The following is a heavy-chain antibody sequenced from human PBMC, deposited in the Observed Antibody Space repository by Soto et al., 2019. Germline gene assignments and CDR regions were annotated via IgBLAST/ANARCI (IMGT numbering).Heavy chain of an antibody. Sequence: SETRSLTCTVSGGSISSGGYYWSWIRQHPGKGLEWIGYIYYSGSTYYNPSLKSRVTISVDTSKNQFSLKLSSVTAADTAVYYCARGVVPAAHYYYYYGMDVWGQGTTVTVS. CDR3: ARGVVPAAHYYYYYGMDV. J-gene: IGHJ6*02. CDR1: GGSISSGGYY. CDR2: IYYSGST. D-gene: IGHD2-2*01. V-gene: IGHV4-31*03.